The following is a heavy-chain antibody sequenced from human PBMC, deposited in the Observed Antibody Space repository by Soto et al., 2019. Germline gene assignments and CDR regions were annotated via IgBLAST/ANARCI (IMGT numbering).Heavy chain of an antibody. D-gene: IGHD3-22*01. V-gene: IGHV4-31*03. CDR3: ARETYYYDSSGYPNWFDP. CDR2: IYYSGST. Sequence: SETLSLTCTVSGGSISSGGYYWSWIRQHPGKGLEWIGYIYYSGSTYYNPSLKSRVTISVDTSKNQFSLKLSSVTAADTAVYYCARETYYYDSSGYPNWFDPWRQGTLVTVSS. J-gene: IGHJ5*02. CDR1: GGSISSGGYY.